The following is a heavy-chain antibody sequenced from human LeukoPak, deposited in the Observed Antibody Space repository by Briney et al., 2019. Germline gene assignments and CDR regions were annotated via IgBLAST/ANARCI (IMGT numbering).Heavy chain of an antibody. J-gene: IGHJ4*02. CDR1: GGTFSSYA. CDR3: ARSPDYDSSGYYQNYFDY. V-gene: IGHV1-69*13. D-gene: IGHD3-22*01. Sequence: ASVKVSCKASGGTFSSYAISWVRQAPGQGLEWRGGIIPIFGTANYAQKFQGRVTITADESTSTAYMELSSLRSEDTAVYYCARSPDYDSSGYYQNYFDYWGQGTLVTVSS. CDR2: IIPIFGTA.